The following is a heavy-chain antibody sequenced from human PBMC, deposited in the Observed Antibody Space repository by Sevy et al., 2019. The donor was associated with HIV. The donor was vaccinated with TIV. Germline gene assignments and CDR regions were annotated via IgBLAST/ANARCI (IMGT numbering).Heavy chain of an antibody. CDR1: GGTFSSYA. D-gene: IGHD1-26*01. CDR2: IITIFGTA. CDR3: ARMGIGRDYYYYYGMDV. V-gene: IGHV1-69*13. J-gene: IGHJ6*02. Sequence: ASVKVSCKASGGTFSSYAISWVRQAPGQGLEWMGGIITIFGTANYAQKFQGRVTITADESTSTAYMELSSLRSEDTAVYYCARMGIGRDYYYYYGMDVWGQGTTVTVSS.